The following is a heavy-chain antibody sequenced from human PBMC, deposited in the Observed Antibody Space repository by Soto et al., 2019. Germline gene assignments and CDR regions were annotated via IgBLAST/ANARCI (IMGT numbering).Heavy chain of an antibody. CDR2: ISKDGTNK. V-gene: IGHV3-30-3*01. CDR1: GFSFSTYA. Sequence: QGQLVESGGVMVQPGRSLRLSCAASGFSFSTYAMHWVRQAPGKGLDWVAVISKDGTNKYYADSVKGRFTLSRDNSKNTLYLEMNSLRPEDTAVYFCARVMGYYYGMDVGGRGTTVTVSS. D-gene: IGHD3-16*01. CDR3: ARVMGYYYGMDV. J-gene: IGHJ6*02.